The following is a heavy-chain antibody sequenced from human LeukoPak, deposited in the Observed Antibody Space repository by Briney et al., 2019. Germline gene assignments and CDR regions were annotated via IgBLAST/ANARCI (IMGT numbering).Heavy chain of an antibody. CDR2: IKAGNGNT. V-gene: IGHV1-3*03. J-gene: IGHJ6*03. CDR3: ARGGRYQLLKYYYYYMDV. CDR1: GYTFTSYA. D-gene: IGHD2-2*01. Sequence: ASVKVSCKASGYTFTSYAMHWVRQAPGQRLEWMGWIKAGNGNTKYSQEFQGRVTITRDTSASTAYMELSSLRSEDMAVYYCARGGRYQLLKYYYYYMDVWGKGTTVTVSS.